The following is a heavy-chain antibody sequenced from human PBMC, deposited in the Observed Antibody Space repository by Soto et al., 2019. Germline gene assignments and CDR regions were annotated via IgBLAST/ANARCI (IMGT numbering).Heavy chain of an antibody. V-gene: IGHV3-21*01. CDR1: GFTFSSYS. Sequence: GGSLRLSCAASGFTFSSYSMNWVRQAPGKGLEWVSSISSSSSYIYYADSVKGRFTISRDNAKNSLYLQMNSLRAEDTAVYYCARDTGSSSSFSKGFDPWGQGTLVTVSS. CDR2: ISSSSSYI. CDR3: ARDTGSSSSFSKGFDP. J-gene: IGHJ5*02. D-gene: IGHD6-13*01.